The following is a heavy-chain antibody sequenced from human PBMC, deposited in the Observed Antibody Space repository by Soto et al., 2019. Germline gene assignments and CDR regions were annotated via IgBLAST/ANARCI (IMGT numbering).Heavy chain of an antibody. V-gene: IGHV4-59*01. CDR1: GGSISSYY. CDR2: IYYSGST. CDR3: ARGGGRYYDSSGYYYNWFDP. D-gene: IGHD3-22*01. Sequence: TLSLTCTVSGGSISSYYWSWIRQPPGTGLEWIGYIYYSGSTNYNPSLKSRVTISVDPSKTQFSRKLSPVTAADTAVYYCARGGGRYYDSSGYYYNWFDPWGQGTLVTVSS. J-gene: IGHJ5*02.